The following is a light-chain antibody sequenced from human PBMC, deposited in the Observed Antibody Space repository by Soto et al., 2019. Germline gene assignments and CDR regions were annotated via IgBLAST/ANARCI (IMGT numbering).Light chain of an antibody. J-gene: IGLJ1*01. Sequence: QSVLTQPASVSGSPGQSITISCTGTSSDVGGYNFVSWYQQHPGKAPKLMICEVSNRPSGVSNRFSGSKSDNTASLTISGLQAEDEADYYCSSYTSSSALDRVFGTGTKLTVL. CDR3: SSYTSSSALDRV. V-gene: IGLV2-14*01. CDR2: EVS. CDR1: SSDVGGYNF.